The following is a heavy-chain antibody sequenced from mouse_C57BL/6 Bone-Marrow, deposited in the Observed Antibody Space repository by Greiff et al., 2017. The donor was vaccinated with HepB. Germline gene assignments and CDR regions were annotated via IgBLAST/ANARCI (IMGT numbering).Heavy chain of an antibody. CDR1: GFTFSSYA. CDR3: ARAYYGNYGVAY. CDR2: ISDGGSYT. D-gene: IGHD2-10*01. J-gene: IGHJ3*01. Sequence: EVQVVESGGGLVKPGGSLKLSCAASGFTFSSYAMSWVRQTPEKRLEWVATISDGGSYTYYPDNVKGRFTISRDNAKNNLYLQMSHLKSEDTAMYYCARAYYGNYGVAYWGQGTLVTVSA. V-gene: IGHV5-4*01.